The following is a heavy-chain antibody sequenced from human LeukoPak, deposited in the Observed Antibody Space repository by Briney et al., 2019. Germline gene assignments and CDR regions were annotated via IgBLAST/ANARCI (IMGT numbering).Heavy chain of an antibody. CDR3: ANTYYDFWSGNFPLGH. Sequence: GGSLRLSCAASGFTFGDYGMSWVRQAPGKGLEWVSGINWNGGSTGYADSVKGRFTISRDNAKNSLYLQMNSLRAEDTALYYCANTYYDFWSGNFPLGHWGQGTLVTVSS. CDR2: INWNGGST. V-gene: IGHV3-20*04. CDR1: GFTFGDYG. D-gene: IGHD3-3*01. J-gene: IGHJ4*02.